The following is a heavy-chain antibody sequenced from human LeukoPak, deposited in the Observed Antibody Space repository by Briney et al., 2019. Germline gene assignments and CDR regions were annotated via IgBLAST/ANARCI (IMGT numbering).Heavy chain of an antibody. V-gene: IGHV4-4*09. CDR1: GGSISSYY. CDR3: ARPGDVRYFDWLKEGFDY. Sequence: SETLSLTCTVFGGSISSYYWSWIRKPPGKGLEWIGYIYNSGITNKNPSLKSRVTISGDTSKNQFALKLSSVTAADTAVYYCARPGDVRYFDWLKEGFDYWGQGTLVTVSS. J-gene: IGHJ4*02. D-gene: IGHD3-9*01. CDR2: IYNSGIT.